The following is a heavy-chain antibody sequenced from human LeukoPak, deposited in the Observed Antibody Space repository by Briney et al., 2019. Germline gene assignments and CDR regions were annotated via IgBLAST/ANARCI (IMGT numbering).Heavy chain of an antibody. Sequence: GGSLRLSCAASGFTFSSYAMSWVRQAPGKGLEWVSAISGSGGSTYYADSVKGRFTISRDNSKNTLHLQMNSLRAEDTAVYYCANYYGDYRFDYWGQGTLVTVSS. CDR1: GFTFSSYA. CDR3: ANYYGDYRFDY. J-gene: IGHJ4*02. D-gene: IGHD4-17*01. CDR2: ISGSGGST. V-gene: IGHV3-23*01.